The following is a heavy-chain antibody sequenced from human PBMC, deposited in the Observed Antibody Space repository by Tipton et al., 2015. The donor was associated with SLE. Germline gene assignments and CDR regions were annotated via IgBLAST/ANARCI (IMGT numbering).Heavy chain of an antibody. CDR2: IYYSGST. V-gene: IGHV4-59*12. Sequence: TLSLTCAVYGGSFSGYYWSWIRQPPGKGLEWIGYIYYSGSTNYNPSLKSRVTILVDTSKNQFSLKLSFVTAADTAMYYCARWYSGHWDYWGQGTLVTVSS. CDR3: ARWYSGHWDY. D-gene: IGHD2-15*01. J-gene: IGHJ4*02. CDR1: GGSFSGYY.